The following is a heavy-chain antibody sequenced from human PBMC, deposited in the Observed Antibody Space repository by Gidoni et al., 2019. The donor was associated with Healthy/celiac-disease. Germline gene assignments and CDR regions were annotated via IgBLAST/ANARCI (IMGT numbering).Heavy chain of an antibody. CDR3: ARDQGGLLWFGELFY. CDR2: IYYSGST. Sequence: QLQLQESGPGLVKPSETLSLTCTVSGGSISSSSYYWGWIRQPPGKGLEWIGSIYYSGSTYYNPSLKSRVTISVDTSKNQFSLKLSSVTAADTAVYYCARDQGGLLWFGELFYWGQGTLVTVSS. CDR1: GGSISSSSYY. V-gene: IGHV4-39*07. D-gene: IGHD3-10*01. J-gene: IGHJ4*02.